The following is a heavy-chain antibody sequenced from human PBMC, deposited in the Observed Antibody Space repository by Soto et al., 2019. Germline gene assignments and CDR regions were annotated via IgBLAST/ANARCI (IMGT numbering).Heavy chain of an antibody. CDR1: GLTVSGNY. D-gene: IGHD7-27*01. CDR2: IYSDGTT. Sequence: LRLSCAASGLTVSGNYMGWVRQAPGKGLEWVSSIYSDGTTIYADSVEGRFTIFRDNSKNTLYLQMNSLRADDTAVYHCARASSRWGSEAAYWGQGTLVTVSS. V-gene: IGHV3-53*01. CDR3: ARASSRWGSEAAY. J-gene: IGHJ4*02.